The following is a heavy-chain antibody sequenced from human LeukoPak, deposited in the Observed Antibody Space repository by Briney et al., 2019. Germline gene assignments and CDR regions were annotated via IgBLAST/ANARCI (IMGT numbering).Heavy chain of an antibody. D-gene: IGHD6-19*01. Sequence: PSQTLSLTCAVSGGSISSGGYSWSWVRQPPGKGLEWIGYIYHSGSTYYNPSLKSRVTISVDTSKNQFSLKLSSVTAADTAVYYCARASSSGRRRFDYWGQGTLVTVSS. CDR3: ARASSSGRRRFDY. V-gene: IGHV4-30-2*01. CDR1: GGSISSGGYS. CDR2: IYHSGST. J-gene: IGHJ4*02.